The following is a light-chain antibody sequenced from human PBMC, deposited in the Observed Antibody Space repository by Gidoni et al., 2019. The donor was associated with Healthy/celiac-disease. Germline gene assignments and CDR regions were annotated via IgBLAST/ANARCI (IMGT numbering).Light chain of an antibody. V-gene: IGKV3-20*01. CDR2: GAS. CDR3: QQYCSSPLT. Sequence: ESVLTHSPGTLSLSPGERATLSCRASQSVSSSYLAWYQQKPGQAPRLLIYGASSRATGIPDRFSGSGSGTDFTLTISRLEPEDFAVYYCQQYCSSPLTFGGGTKVEIK. J-gene: IGKJ4*01. CDR1: QSVSSSY.